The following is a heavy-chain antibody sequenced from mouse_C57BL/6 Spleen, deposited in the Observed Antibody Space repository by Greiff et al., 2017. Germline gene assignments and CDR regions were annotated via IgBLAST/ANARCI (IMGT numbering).Heavy chain of an antibody. CDR2: IDPSDSET. Sequence: VQLQQPGAELVRPGSSVKLSCKASGYTFPSYWMHWVKQRPIQGLEWIGNIDPSDSETHYNQKFKDKATLTVDKSSSTAYMQLSSLTSEDSAVYYCARGPLYSDWYFDVWGTGTTVTVSS. CDR3: ARGPLYSDWYFDV. CDR1: GYTFPSYW. V-gene: IGHV1-52*01. J-gene: IGHJ1*03. D-gene: IGHD2-12*01.